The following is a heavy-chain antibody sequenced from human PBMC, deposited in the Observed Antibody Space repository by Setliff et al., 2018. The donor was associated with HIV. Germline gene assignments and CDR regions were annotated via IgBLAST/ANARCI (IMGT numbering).Heavy chain of an antibody. CDR3: ARGAWYTSGWYSSRYLDV. Sequence: ASVKVSCKASGYTFSGYDINWVRQATGQGLEWMGWMNPNSGNTGYAQKFQGRVTMTRHTSISTAYMEVNSLRSEDTAVYYCARGAWYTSGWYSSRYLDVWGKGTTVTVSS. CDR2: MNPNSGNT. D-gene: IGHD6-19*01. J-gene: IGHJ6*03. CDR1: GYTFSGYD. V-gene: IGHV1-8*02.